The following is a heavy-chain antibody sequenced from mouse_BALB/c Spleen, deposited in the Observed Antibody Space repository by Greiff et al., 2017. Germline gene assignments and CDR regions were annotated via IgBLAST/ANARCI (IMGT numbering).Heavy chain of an antibody. J-gene: IGHJ2*01. Sequence: LVESGAELVRPGSSVKISCKASGYAFSSYWMNWVKQRPGQGLEWIGQIYPGDGDTNYNGKFKGKATLAADKSSSTAYMQLSSLTSEDSAVYFCATTMSHYFDYWGQGTTLTVSS. CDR3: ATTMSHYFDY. D-gene: IGHD2-4*01. V-gene: IGHV1-80*01. CDR1: GYAFSSYW. CDR2: IYPGDGDT.